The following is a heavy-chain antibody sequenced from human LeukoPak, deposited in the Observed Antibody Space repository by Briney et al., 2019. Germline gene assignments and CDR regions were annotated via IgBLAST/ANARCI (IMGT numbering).Heavy chain of an antibody. CDR1: GGSFSGYY. V-gene: IGHV4-34*01. J-gene: IGHJ4*02. Sequence: SETLSLTCAVSGGSFSGYYWSWIRQPPGKGLEWIGEINHSGSTNYNPSLKSRVTISVDTSKNQFSLKLSSVTAADTAVYYCARDRRLVGFDYWGQGTLVTVSS. D-gene: IGHD2-15*01. CDR3: ARDRRLVGFDY. CDR2: INHSGST.